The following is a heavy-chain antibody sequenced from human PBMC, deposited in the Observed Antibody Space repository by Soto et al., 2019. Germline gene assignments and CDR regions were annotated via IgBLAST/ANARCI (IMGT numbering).Heavy chain of an antibody. CDR2: ISYDGSNK. CDR3: ARMASFYCSGGSCYPTYGMDV. J-gene: IGHJ6*02. D-gene: IGHD2-15*01. Sequence: PGGSLRLSCAASGFTFSSYAMHWVRQAPGKGLEWVAVISYDGSNKYYADSVKGRSTISRDNSKNTLYLQMNSLRAEDTAVYYCARMASFYCSGGSCYPTYGMDVWGQGTTVTVSS. CDR1: GFTFSSYA. V-gene: IGHV3-30-3*01.